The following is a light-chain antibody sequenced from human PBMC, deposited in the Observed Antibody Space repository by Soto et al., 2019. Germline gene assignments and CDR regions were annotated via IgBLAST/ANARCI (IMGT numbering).Light chain of an antibody. CDR1: NSDDGGYDR. Sequence: QSALTQPASVSGSPGQSITISCTGSNSDDGGYDRVSWYQHHPGKAPKLLIFEVYNRPSGISDRFSGSKSGDTVSLTISGLQAEDEAEYYCISYIPSTTTHWVFGGGTKVTVL. CDR3: ISYIPSTTTHWV. V-gene: IGLV2-14*01. CDR2: EVY. J-gene: IGLJ3*02.